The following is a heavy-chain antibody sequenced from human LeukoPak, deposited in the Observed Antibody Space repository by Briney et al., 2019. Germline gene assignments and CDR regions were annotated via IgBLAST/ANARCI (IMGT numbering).Heavy chain of an antibody. CDR1: GFTFNRYW. Sequence: GGSLRLSCAASGFTFNRYWMHWVRRAPGEGPVWVAHILNDGGSTSYADSVKGRFTISRDDAKNTLSLQMNSLRAEDTAVYHCVRHNYGYDYWGQGTPVTVSS. CDR3: VRHNYGYDY. D-gene: IGHD5-18*01. CDR2: ILNDGGST. V-gene: IGHV3-74*01. J-gene: IGHJ4*02.